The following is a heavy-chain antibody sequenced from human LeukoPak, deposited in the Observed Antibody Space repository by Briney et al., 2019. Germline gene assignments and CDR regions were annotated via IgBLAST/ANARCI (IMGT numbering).Heavy chain of an antibody. J-gene: IGHJ4*02. CDR2: ISYDGSNK. Sequence: GGSLRLSCAASGFTFSSYAMHWVRQAPGKGLEWVAVISYDGSNKYCADSVKGRFTISRDNSKNTLYLQMNSLRAEDTAVYYCARDRGELGTLDYWGQGTLVTVSS. CDR1: GFTFSSYA. D-gene: IGHD7-27*01. V-gene: IGHV3-30*04. CDR3: ARDRGELGTLDY.